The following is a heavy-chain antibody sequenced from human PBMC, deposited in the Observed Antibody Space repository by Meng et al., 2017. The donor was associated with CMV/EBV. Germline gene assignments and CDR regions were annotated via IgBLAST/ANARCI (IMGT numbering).Heavy chain of an antibody. D-gene: IGHD4-23*01. V-gene: IGHV1-2*02. CDR1: GSTFTGYY. CDR2: INPTSGGT. CDR3: ARARLTMVVTPY. J-gene: IGHJ4*02. Sequence: CKPSGSTFTGYYMHWVRQAPGQGLEWMGWINPTSGGTNYAQKFQGRVTMTRDTSISTAYMELSRLRSDDTAVYYCARARLTMVVTPYWGQGTLVTVSS.